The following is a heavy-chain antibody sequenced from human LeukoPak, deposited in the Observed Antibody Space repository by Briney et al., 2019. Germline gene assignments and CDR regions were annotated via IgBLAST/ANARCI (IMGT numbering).Heavy chain of an antibody. D-gene: IGHD3-10*01. CDR1: GFTFSSYS. CDR2: ISISGSTI. CDR3: ARDLTYYGSGRVYYYYMDV. J-gene: IGHJ6*03. V-gene: IGHV3-48*04. Sequence: GGSLRLSCAASGFTFSSYSMNWVRQAPGKGLEWVSYISISGSTIYYADSVKGRFTIFRDNAKNSLYLQMSSLRAEDTAVYYCARDLTYYGSGRVYYYYMDVWGKGTTVIISS.